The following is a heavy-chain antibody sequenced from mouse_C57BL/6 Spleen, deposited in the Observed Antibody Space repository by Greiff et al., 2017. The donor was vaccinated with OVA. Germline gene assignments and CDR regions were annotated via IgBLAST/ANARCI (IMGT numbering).Heavy chain of an antibody. Sequence: QVQLQQSGAELVKPGASVKMSCKASGYTFTSYWITWVKQRPGQGLEWIGDIYPGSGSTNYNEKFKSKATLTVDTSSSTAYMQLSSLTSEDSAVYYCARSYYYGSSYVGYFDGWGTGTTVTVSS. V-gene: IGHV1-55*01. D-gene: IGHD1-1*01. CDR2: IYPGSGST. J-gene: IGHJ1*03. CDR1: GYTFTSYW. CDR3: ARSYYYGSSYVGYFDG.